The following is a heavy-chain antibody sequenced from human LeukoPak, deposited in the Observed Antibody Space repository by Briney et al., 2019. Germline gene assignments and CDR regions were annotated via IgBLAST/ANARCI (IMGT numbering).Heavy chain of an antibody. J-gene: IGHJ4*02. Sequence: ASVKVSCKASGYIFTNHGIHWVRQAPGQRLDGMGWINAANGNIKYSPSFQGRVTFTGDISASTVYMEMSSLRSEDTALYYCARDGGGRYGTTLLDYWGQGTLVTVSS. CDR2: INAANGNI. CDR3: ARDGGGRYGTTLLDY. V-gene: IGHV1-3*01. D-gene: IGHD1/OR15-1a*01. CDR1: GYIFTNHG.